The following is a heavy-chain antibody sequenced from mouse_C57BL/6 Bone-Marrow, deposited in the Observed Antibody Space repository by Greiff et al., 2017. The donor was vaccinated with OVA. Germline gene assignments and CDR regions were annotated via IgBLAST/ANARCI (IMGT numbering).Heavy chain of an antibody. D-gene: IGHD2-3*01. Sequence: VQLQQSGPELVKPGASVKISCKASGYSFTGYYMNWVKQSPEKSLEWIGEINPSTGGTTYNQKFKAKATLTVDKSSSTAYMQLKSLTSEDSAVYYCARSYDGYYALLYFDVWGTGTTVTVSS. V-gene: IGHV1-42*01. CDR1: GYSFTGYY. CDR3: ARSYDGYYALLYFDV. J-gene: IGHJ1*03. CDR2: INPSTGGT.